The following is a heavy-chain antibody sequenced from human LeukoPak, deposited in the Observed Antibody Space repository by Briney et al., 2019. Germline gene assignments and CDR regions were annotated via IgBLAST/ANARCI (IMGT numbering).Heavy chain of an antibody. CDR3: AKDRARFGELLLYAFDI. V-gene: IGHV3-48*04. Sequence: GGSLRLSCAASGFTFSTYSMNWVRQAPQKGLEWVSYISSSSSTKYYADSVKGRFTISRDNAKNSLYLQMNSLRAEDTALYYCAKDRARFGELLLYAFDIWGQGTMVTVSS. CDR2: ISSSSSTK. D-gene: IGHD3-10*01. CDR1: GFTFSTYS. J-gene: IGHJ3*02.